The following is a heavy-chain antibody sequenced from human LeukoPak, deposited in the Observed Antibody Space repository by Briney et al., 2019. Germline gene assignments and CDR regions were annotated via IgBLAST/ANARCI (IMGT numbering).Heavy chain of an antibody. V-gene: IGHV3-30*04. CDR2: ISNDGRNK. CDR1: GFTFSTYA. CDR3: ARDWVTTWHYGMDV. J-gene: IGHJ6*02. D-gene: IGHD4-17*01. Sequence: GGSLRLSCAASGFTFSTYAMHWVRQVPGKGLEWVAVISNDGRNKYYADSVKGRFTISRDNSKNTLNLQMNSLRAEDTATFHCARDWVTTWHYGMDVWGQGTTVTVSS.